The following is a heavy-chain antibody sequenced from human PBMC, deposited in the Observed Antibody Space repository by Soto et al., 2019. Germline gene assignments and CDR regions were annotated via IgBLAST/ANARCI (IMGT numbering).Heavy chain of an antibody. CDR2: IYYSRST. CDR3: ARVGVATIRYYFDY. V-gene: IGHV4-31*03. D-gene: IGHD5-12*01. CDR1: GGSISSGGYY. Sequence: QVQLQESGPGLVKPSQTLSLTCTVSGGSISSGGYYWSWIRQHPGKGLEWIGYIYYSRSTYYNPSLKSRVTISVDTSKNQFSLKLSSVTAADTAVYYCARVGVATIRYYFDYWGQGTLVTVSS. J-gene: IGHJ4*02.